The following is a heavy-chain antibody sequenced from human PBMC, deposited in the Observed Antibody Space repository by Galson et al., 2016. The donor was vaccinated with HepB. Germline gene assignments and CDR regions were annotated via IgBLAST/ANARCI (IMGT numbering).Heavy chain of an antibody. CDR3: ARAAVGENWYFDL. V-gene: IGHV4-38-2*02. D-gene: IGHD3-10*01. Sequence: GTLSLTCTVSGYPIRNGYFWGWIRQSPGKGLAWIGSMHQDGSTYYNPSLKSRVSTSVDTSKNQFSLNLNSVTAAGTAVYYCARAAVGENWYFDLWGRGTLVTVSA. J-gene: IGHJ2*01. CDR1: GYPIRNGYF. CDR2: MHQDGST.